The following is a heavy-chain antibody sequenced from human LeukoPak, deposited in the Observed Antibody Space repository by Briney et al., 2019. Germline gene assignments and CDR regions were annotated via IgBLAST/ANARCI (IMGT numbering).Heavy chain of an antibody. V-gene: IGHV7-4-1*02. CDR2: INTDTGNP. CDR1: GYTFTNYA. D-gene: IGHD1/OR15-1a*01. Sequence: ASVKVSCKASGYTFTNYAMNWVRLAPGQGLEWMGWINTDTGNPTYAQDFTGRCVFSLDTPVSTAYLQISGLKAEDTAVYYCARSNKVPQGYFNYWGQGTLVTVSS. J-gene: IGHJ4*02. CDR3: ARSNKVPQGYFNY.